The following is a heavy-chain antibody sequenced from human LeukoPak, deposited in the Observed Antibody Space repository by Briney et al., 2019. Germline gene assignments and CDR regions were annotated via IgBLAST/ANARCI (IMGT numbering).Heavy chain of an antibody. J-gene: IGHJ4*02. Sequence: GESLRISCKGSGYTFTGYYMHWVRQAPGQGLEWMGRINPNSGGTNYAQKFQGRVTMTRDTSISTAYMELSRLRSDDTAVYYCAREFSSSFDYWGQGTLVTVSS. CDR3: AREFSSSFDY. D-gene: IGHD6-13*01. V-gene: IGHV1-2*06. CDR1: GYTFTGYY. CDR2: INPNSGGT.